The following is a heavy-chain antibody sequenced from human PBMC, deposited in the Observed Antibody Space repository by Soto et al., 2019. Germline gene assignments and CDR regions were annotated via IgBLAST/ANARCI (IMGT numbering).Heavy chain of an antibody. Sequence: ASVKVSCKSSVYTFTGYYMHWVRQAPGQGLEGMGWINPNSGGTNYAQKFQGRLTITSDTSINKAYMEPSRRRSADTAGYYCASGQLLNHRFGYWGQGTLVTVSS. CDR2: INPNSGGT. D-gene: IGHD6-6*01. V-gene: IGHV1-2*02. CDR1: VYTFTGYY. CDR3: ASGQLLNHRFGY. J-gene: IGHJ4*02.